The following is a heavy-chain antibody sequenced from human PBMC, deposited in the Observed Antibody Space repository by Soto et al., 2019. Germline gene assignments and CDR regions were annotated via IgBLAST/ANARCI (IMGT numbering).Heavy chain of an antibody. CDR2: INHSGST. CDR3: ARGATGLAFDLDY. CDR1: GGSFSGYY. J-gene: IGHJ4*02. D-gene: IGHD1-26*01. V-gene: IGHV4-34*01. Sequence: SETLSLTCAVYGGSFSGYYWSWIRQPPGKGLEWIGEINHSGSTNYNPSLKSRVTISVDTSKNQFSLKLSSVTAADTAVYYCARGATGLAFDLDYWGQGTLVTVSS.